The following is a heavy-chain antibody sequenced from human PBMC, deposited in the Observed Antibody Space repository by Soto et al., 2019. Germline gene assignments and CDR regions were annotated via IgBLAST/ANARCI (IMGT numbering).Heavy chain of an antibody. Sequence: SETLSLTCTVSGGSSSSSSYYWGWIRQPPGKGLEWIGSIYHSGSTNYNPSLKSRVTISVDTSKNQFSLKLTSVTAADTAVYYCARDKITGLFDYWGQGTLVTVSS. CDR2: IYHSGST. D-gene: IGHD2-8*02. J-gene: IGHJ4*02. V-gene: IGHV4-39*07. CDR1: GGSSSSSSYY. CDR3: ARDKITGLFDY.